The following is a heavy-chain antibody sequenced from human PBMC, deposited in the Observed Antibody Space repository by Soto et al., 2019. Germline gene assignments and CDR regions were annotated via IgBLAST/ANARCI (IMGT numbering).Heavy chain of an antibody. D-gene: IGHD3-10*01. CDR2: IEHSGST. CDR1: GGYFSAFY. V-gene: IGHV4-34*01. CDR3: ARVSAVREIFNFHYYGMDV. J-gene: IGHJ6*02. Sequence: PSETLSLTCAVNGGYFSAFYWSWIRQSPGKGLEWIGEIEHSGSTNLNPSLKSRVTLSVDTSKSQFSLKLTSVTAADTAVYYCARVSAVREIFNFHYYGMDVWGQGTTVTVSS.